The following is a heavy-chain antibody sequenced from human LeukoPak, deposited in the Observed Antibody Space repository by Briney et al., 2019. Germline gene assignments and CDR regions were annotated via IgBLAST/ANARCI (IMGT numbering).Heavy chain of an antibody. CDR3: ARRGPNSGYARGWNFDL. CDR1: GASISRYY. J-gene: IGHJ2*01. Sequence: SETLSLTCSVSGASISRYYWSWIRQPPGKGLEWIGYFHHSGNTNYSPSLSSRITMSVDTSKNQFSLKLTSVTAADTAMYYCARRGPNSGYARGWNFDLWGRGTLVTVSS. D-gene: IGHD5-12*01. V-gene: IGHV4-59*08. CDR2: FHHSGNT.